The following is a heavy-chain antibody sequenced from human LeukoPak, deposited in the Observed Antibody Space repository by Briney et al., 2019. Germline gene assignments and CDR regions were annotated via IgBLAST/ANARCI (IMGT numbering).Heavy chain of an antibody. CDR3: AKCSYSSGYYHDY. CDR1: GFTFSSYA. J-gene: IGHJ4*02. Sequence: PGGSLRLSCAASGFTFSSYAMSWVHQAPGKGLECVSAITGSGGSTYYADSVKGRFTIPRDNSKGTLYLQVNSLRAEDTAVYYCAKCSYSSGYYHDYWGQGTLVTVSS. D-gene: IGHD3-22*01. V-gene: IGHV3-23*01. CDR2: ITGSGGST.